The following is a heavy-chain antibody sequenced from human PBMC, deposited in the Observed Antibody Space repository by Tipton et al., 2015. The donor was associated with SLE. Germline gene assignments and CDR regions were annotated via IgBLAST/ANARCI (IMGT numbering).Heavy chain of an antibody. CDR3: AAGYGEWFDP. CDR1: GFTLGRYS. CDR2: ISSSSSYI. J-gene: IGHJ5*02. Sequence: SLRLSCAASGFTLGRYSMNWVRQAAGKGLEGVSSISSSSSYIYYADPVKGRFTITRDNAQNSLYLQMDSLGAEDAAVYYCAAGYGEWFDPWGQGTLGTVSS. V-gene: IGHV3-21*01. D-gene: IGHD5-12*01.